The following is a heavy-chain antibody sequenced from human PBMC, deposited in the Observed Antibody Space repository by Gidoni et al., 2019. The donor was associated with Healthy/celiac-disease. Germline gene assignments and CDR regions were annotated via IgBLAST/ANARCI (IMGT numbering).Heavy chain of an antibody. Sequence: VQLVESGGGVVQPGRSLRLSCAASGFTFSSYGLHWVRQGPGKGLEWVAFIRYDGSNKYYADSVKGRFTISRDNSKNTLYLQMNSLRAEDTAVYYCAKDPFPFGELMPIGDYWGQGTLVTVSS. CDR2: IRYDGSNK. CDR1: GFTFSSYG. J-gene: IGHJ4*02. V-gene: IGHV3-30*02. CDR3: AKDPFPFGELMPIGDY. D-gene: IGHD3-10*01.